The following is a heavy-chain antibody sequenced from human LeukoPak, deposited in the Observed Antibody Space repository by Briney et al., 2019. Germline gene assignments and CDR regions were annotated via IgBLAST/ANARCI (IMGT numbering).Heavy chain of an antibody. CDR3: ARARRYGNWFDP. D-gene: IGHD3-9*01. CDR2: IYYSGST. CDR1: GGSISSSSYY. V-gene: IGHV4-39*07. J-gene: IGHJ5*02. Sequence: PSETLSLTCTVSGGSISSSSYYWGWIRQPPGKGLEWIGSIYYSGSTYYNPSLKSRVTISVDTSKNQFSLKLSSVTAADTAVYYCARARRYGNWFDPWGQGTLVTVSS.